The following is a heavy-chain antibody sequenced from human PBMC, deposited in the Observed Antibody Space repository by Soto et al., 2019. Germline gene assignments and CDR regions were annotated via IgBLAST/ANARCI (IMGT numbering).Heavy chain of an antibody. J-gene: IGHJ6*03. CDR1: GFTVSSNY. V-gene: IGHV3-66*01. Sequence: GGSLRLSCAASGFTVSSNYMSWVRQAPGKGLEWVSVIYSGGSKYYADSVKGRLTISRDNSKNTLYLQMNSLRAEDTAVYYCARPTGESYYYYYMDVWGKGTTVTVSS. CDR3: ARPTGESYYYYYMDV. CDR2: IYSGGSK. D-gene: IGHD2-21*01.